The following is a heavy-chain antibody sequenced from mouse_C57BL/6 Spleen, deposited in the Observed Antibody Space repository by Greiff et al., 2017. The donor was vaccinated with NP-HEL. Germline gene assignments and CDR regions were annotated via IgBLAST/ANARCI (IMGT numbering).Heavy chain of an antibody. CDR1: GYTFTDYE. CDR3: SLGGNSLDY. V-gene: IGHV1-15*01. J-gene: IGHJ2*01. CDR2: IDPETGGT. D-gene: IGHD2-1*01. Sequence: VQLQESGAELVRPGASVTLSCKASGYTFTDYEMHWVKQTPVHGLEWIGAIDPETGGTAYNQKFKGKATLTVDKSSSTAYMELRSLTSEDSAVYYYSLGGNSLDYWGQGTTLTVSS.